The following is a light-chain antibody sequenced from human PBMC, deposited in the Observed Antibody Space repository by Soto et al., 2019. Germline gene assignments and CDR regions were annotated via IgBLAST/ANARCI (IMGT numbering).Light chain of an antibody. V-gene: IGKV1-9*01. CDR2: AAS. CDR1: QGISSS. Sequence: DIQLTQSPSFLSASVGDRVTITCRASQGISSSLAWYQQKPGKAPTLLIYAASTLQSGVPSRFSGSGSGTEFTLTISSLQPGDFATYYCQQLNSYGVTFGPGTKVDVK. J-gene: IGKJ3*01. CDR3: QQLNSYGVT.